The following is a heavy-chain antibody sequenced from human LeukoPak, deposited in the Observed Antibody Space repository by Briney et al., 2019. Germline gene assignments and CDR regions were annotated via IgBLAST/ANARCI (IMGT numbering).Heavy chain of an antibody. J-gene: IGHJ3*02. CDR3: ARGLRTAMDAFDI. Sequence: GGSLRLSCAASGFTFSTYGMHWVRQAPGKGLEWVAVIWYDGSNKYYADSVKGRFTISRDNSKNTLYLQMNSLRAEDTAVYYCARGLRTAMDAFDIWGRGTMVTVSS. CDR1: GFTFSTYG. CDR2: IWYDGSNK. V-gene: IGHV3-33*08. D-gene: IGHD2-2*01.